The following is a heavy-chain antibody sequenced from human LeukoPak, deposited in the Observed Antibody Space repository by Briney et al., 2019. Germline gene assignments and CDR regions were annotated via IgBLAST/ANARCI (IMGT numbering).Heavy chain of an antibody. Sequence: NHGESLKISCKHSEYSFPNYCIGWVRQMPGKGLEWMGIIYPDDSDTRYSPSFQGQVTISADRSISTAYLQWSSLEASDTAMYYCARRVTDSRGYYSAYYFDYWGQGTLVTVSS. J-gene: IGHJ4*02. V-gene: IGHV5-51*01. D-gene: IGHD3-22*01. CDR1: EYSFPNYC. CDR2: IYPDDSDT. CDR3: ARRVTDSRGYYSAYYFDY.